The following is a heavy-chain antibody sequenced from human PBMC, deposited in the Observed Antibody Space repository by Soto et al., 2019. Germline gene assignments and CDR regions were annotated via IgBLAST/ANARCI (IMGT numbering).Heavy chain of an antibody. J-gene: IGHJ6*02. Sequence: QVQLVQSGAEVKKPGASVKVSCKASGYTFTSYAMHWVRQAPGQRLEWMGWINAGNGNTKYSQKFQGRVTITRDTSASTAYMELSSLKSEDTAVYYCAKDGTTGGQHYYGMDVWGQGTTVTVSS. CDR2: INAGNGNT. V-gene: IGHV1-3*01. D-gene: IGHD2-15*01. CDR3: AKDGTTGGQHYYGMDV. CDR1: GYTFTSYA.